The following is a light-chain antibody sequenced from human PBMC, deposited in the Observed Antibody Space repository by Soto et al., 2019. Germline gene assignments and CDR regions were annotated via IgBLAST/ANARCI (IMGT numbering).Light chain of an antibody. CDR3: ATWDDSLRDVV. V-gene: IGLV1-47*01. CDR2: RNN. CDR1: SSNIGSNY. Sequence: QSVLAQPPSASGTPGQRVTISCSGSSSNIGSNYVYWYQQLPGTAPKLLIYRNNQRPSGVPDRFSGSKSDTSASLAISGLRSEDEADYYCATWDDSLRDVVFGGGTKLTVL. J-gene: IGLJ2*01.